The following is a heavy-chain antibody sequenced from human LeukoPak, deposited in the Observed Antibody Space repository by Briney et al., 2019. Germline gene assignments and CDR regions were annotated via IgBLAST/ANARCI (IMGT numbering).Heavy chain of an antibody. V-gene: IGHV3-74*01. CDR3: GTLGVMWETDY. CDR2: INSDGTGT. Sequence: GGSLRLSCVASGFTFSRYWMFWVRQAPGEGLMWVSRINSDGTGTNYADSVKGRFPISRDNTKSTLYLQMNSLRVEDTAVYYCGTLGVMWETDYWGQGTLVTVSS. D-gene: IGHD1-26*01. CDR1: GFTFSRYW. J-gene: IGHJ4*02.